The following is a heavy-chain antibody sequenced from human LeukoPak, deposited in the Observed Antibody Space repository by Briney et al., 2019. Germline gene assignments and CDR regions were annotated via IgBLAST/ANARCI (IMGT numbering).Heavy chain of an antibody. D-gene: IGHD2-2*01. CDR1: GFTFSSYS. J-gene: IGHJ4*02. CDR2: ISSSSSYI. Sequence: PGGSLRLSCAASGFTFSSYSMNWVRQAPGKGLEWVSSISSSSSYIYYADSVKGRFTISRDSAKNSLYLQMNSLRAEDTAMYYCARLYCSSTSCHFDYWGQGTLVTVSS. V-gene: IGHV3-21*01. CDR3: ARLYCSSTSCHFDY.